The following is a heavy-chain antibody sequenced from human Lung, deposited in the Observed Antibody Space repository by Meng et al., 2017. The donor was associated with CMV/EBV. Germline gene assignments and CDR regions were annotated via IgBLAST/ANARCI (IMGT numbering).Heavy chain of an antibody. V-gene: IGHV4-59*11. D-gene: IGHD1-26*01. CDR2: ISDSRKI. CDR3: ERADGFCGKYYCDKVAFDV. J-gene: IGHJ3*01. Sequence: GPLRLXCTVSGDSIGRRYWGWIRQPPGKGLEWVGDISDSRKINYNASLKNRVTISLDTSRNQFPLKLESVTTADAAVYFCERADGFCGKYYCDKVAFDVXGQGXVVTVSS. CDR1: GDSIGRRY.